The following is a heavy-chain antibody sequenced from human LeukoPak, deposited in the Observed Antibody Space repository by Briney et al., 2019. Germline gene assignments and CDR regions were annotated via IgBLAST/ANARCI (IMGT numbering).Heavy chain of an antibody. V-gene: IGHV3-43*02. J-gene: IGHJ5*01. Sequence: GGSLRLSCAASGFTFDDYAMHWVSHAPGKGLVWVSHISGDGGSTYYADSVKGRFNISRDNRKNSLYVHMNSLRTEDTALYICGKDTRDIVGVVAPSPGWFDPRGQGTLVTVSS. CDR2: ISGDGGST. CDR1: GFTFDDYA. D-gene: IGHD2-15*01. CDR3: GKDTRDIVGVVAPSPGWFDP.